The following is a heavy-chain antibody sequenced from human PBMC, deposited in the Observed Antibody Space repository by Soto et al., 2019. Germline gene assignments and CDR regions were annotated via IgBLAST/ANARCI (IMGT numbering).Heavy chain of an antibody. Sequence: SVKVSCKASGGTFSSYAISWVRQAPGQGLEWMGGIIPIFGTANYAQKFQGRVTITADESTSTAYMELSSLRSEDTAVYYCAKGVSRPYYYHYYGMDVWGQGTTVTVFS. CDR3: AKGVSRPYYYHYYGMDV. V-gene: IGHV1-69*13. CDR1: GGTFSSYA. CDR2: IIPIFGTA. J-gene: IGHJ6*02. D-gene: IGHD6-6*01.